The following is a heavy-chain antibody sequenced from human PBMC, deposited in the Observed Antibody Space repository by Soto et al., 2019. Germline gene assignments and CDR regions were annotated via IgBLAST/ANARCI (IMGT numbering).Heavy chain of an antibody. J-gene: IGHJ4*02. D-gene: IGHD1-26*01. Sequence: QVQLQESGPGLVKPSDTLSLTCAVSGYSISSSNWWGWIRQPPGKVLEWIGYIHYSGTTYYNPSLKSRVTMSVATCKNQFSLTLTAVTAVDTAVYYCARREIQGPIDYWGQGTLVTFSS. V-gene: IGHV4-28*01. CDR2: IHYSGTT. CDR1: GYSISSSNW. CDR3: ARREIQGPIDY.